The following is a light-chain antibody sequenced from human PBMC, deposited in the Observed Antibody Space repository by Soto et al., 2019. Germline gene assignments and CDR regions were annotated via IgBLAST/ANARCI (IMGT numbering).Light chain of an antibody. CDR3: QQYYHSPRT. J-gene: IGKJ1*01. CDR2: GSS. CDR1: QRVSSRY. Sequence: EIVLTQSPGTLSLTPGERATISCRASQRVSSRYFAWFQQRPGQVPRLLISGSSSRAPGIPDRFSGSGTGTDFTLTISRLEPEEFGVYYCQQYYHSPRTFGQGTKVEIK. V-gene: IGKV3-20*01.